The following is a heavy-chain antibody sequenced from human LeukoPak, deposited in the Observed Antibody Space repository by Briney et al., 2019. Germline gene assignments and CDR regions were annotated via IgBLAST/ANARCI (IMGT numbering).Heavy chain of an antibody. CDR2: ITPIFGTA. D-gene: IGHD3-22*01. V-gene: IGHV1-69*05. CDR1: GGTFSSYA. J-gene: IGHJ4*02. CDR3: ASSLDYYDSSGYRKNRDY. Sequence: ASVKVSCKASGGTFSSYAISWVRQAPGQGLEWMGGITPIFGTANYAQKFQGRVTITTDESTSTAYMELSSLRSEDTAVYYCASSLDYYDSSGYRKNRDYWGQGTLVTVSS.